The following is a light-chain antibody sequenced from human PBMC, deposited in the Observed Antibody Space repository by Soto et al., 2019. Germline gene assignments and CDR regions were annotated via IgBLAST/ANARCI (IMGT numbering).Light chain of an antibody. V-gene: IGLV1-40*01. J-gene: IGLJ1*01. Sequence: QSVLTQPPSVSGAPGQGVTIFCTGSSSNIWAGYGVNWYQQLPGSAPKLLIYGSGNRPSGVPDRFSGSKSGTSASLAITGLQAEDEADYYCQSYDSSLRGAVFRAGTKVTVL. CDR2: GSG. CDR1: SSNIWAGYG. CDR3: QSYDSSLRGAV.